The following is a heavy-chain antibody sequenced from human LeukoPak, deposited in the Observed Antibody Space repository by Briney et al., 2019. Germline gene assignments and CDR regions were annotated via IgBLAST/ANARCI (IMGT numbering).Heavy chain of an antibody. Sequence: GGSLRLSCAASGFTFSSYSMNWVRQAPGKGLEWVSYIGLNGTEIRYADSVRGRLTISRDNVRNSLYLQMNSLRDEDTAVYYCVKDRGYCTGGNCYRFFDSWGQGALVTVSS. J-gene: IGHJ4*02. CDR2: IGLNGTEI. V-gene: IGHV3-48*02. D-gene: IGHD2-8*02. CDR3: VKDRGYCTGGNCYRFFDS. CDR1: GFTFSSYS.